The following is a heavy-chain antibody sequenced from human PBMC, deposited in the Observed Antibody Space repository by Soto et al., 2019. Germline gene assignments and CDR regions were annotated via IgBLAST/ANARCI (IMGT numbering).Heavy chain of an antibody. CDR3: ARLSAESSSSHYFYFFMDV. D-gene: IGHD6-6*01. Sequence: QVQLVQSGAEVKKPGASMKVSCKASGYTFTNYDITWVRQATGQGLEWMGWMNPQTGNTGYAENFQGRVTMTRNASISTAYVELSGLRSEDTAVYYCARLSAESSSSHYFYFFMDVWGKGTTVTVS. CDR1: GYTFTNYD. V-gene: IGHV1-8*02. CDR2: MNPQTGNT. J-gene: IGHJ6*03.